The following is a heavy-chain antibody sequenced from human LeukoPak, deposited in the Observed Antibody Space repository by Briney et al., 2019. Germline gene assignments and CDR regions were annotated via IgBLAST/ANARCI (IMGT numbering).Heavy chain of an antibody. CDR2: INPNSGGT. J-gene: IGHJ5*02. CDR1: GYTFTGYY. Sequence: ASVKVSCKASGYTFTGYYMHWVRQAPGQGLEWMGWINPNSGGTNYAQKFQGGVTMTRDTSISTAYMELSRLRSDDTAVYYCARAGGWHYYDSSGREGNGFDPWGQGTLVTVSS. CDR3: ARAGGWHYYDSSGREGNGFDP. V-gene: IGHV1-2*02. D-gene: IGHD3-22*01.